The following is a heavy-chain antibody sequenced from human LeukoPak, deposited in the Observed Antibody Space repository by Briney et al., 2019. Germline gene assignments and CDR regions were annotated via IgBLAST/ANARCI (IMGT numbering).Heavy chain of an antibody. CDR1: GGSVSNYY. J-gene: IGHJ4*02. CDR3: ATRNLGNDY. Sequence: SETLSLTCTVSGGSVSNYYWSWIRQSPGKGLEWIGYIYYTETSYNPSLKSRVTISADTSKNQFSLKLYSVTAADTAVYYCATRNLGNDYWGQGTLVTVSS. D-gene: IGHD7-27*01. CDR2: IYYTET. V-gene: IGHV4-59*02.